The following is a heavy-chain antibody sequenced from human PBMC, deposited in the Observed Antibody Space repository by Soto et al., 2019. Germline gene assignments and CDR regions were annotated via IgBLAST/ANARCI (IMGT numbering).Heavy chain of an antibody. CDR3: ARGLRGFWLELRFDY. V-gene: IGHV1-8*01. J-gene: IGHJ4*02. D-gene: IGHD1-7*01. Sequence: ASVKVSCKASGYTFTSYDINWVRQATGQGLEWMGWMNPNSGNTGYAQKFQGRVTMARNTSISTAYMELSSLRSEDTAVYYCARGLRGFWLELRFDYWGQGTRVTVSS. CDR2: MNPNSGNT. CDR1: GYTFTSYD.